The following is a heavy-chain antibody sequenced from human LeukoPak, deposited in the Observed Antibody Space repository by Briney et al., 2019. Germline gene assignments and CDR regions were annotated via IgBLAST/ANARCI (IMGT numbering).Heavy chain of an antibody. J-gene: IGHJ4*02. V-gene: IGHV4-39*02. Sequence: SETLSLTCTVSGGSISSSGYYWGWIRQPPGEGLEWVGSVYYTGSTFYNPSLKSRVTTSVDTSKNHFSLNLSSVTAADTAVYYCARHRGRYYDSGSYYYFDYWGQGTLVTVSS. D-gene: IGHD3-10*01. CDR2: VYYTGST. CDR1: GGSISSSGYY. CDR3: ARHRGRYYDSGSYYYFDY.